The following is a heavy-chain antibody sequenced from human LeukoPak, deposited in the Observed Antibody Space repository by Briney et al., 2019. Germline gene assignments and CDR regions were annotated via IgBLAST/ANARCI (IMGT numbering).Heavy chain of an antibody. D-gene: IGHD4-17*01. J-gene: IGHJ4*02. CDR3: ARRGTTSPYSFDY. Sequence: ASVKVSCKSSGYTFTDYYMHWVRQAPGQGLHWMGWINPNSGGTYYAEKFRGRVTMTTDTSITTVYMELIGLTSDDTAVYYCARRGTTSPYSFDYWGQGTVVTVSS. CDR1: GYTFTDYY. V-gene: IGHV1-2*02. CDR2: INPNSGGT.